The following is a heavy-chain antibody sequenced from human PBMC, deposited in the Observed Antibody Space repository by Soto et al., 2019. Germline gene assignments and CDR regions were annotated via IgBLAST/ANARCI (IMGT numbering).Heavy chain of an antibody. CDR3: ATVLALSIAAAGTNDAFDI. Sequence: ASVKVSCKVSGYTLTELSMHWVRQAPGKGLEWMGGFDPEDGETIYAQKFQGRVTMTEDTSTDTAYMELSSLRSEDTAVYYCATVLALSIAAAGTNDAFDIWGQGTMVTVSS. CDR2: FDPEDGET. CDR1: GYTLTELS. D-gene: IGHD6-13*01. V-gene: IGHV1-24*01. J-gene: IGHJ3*02.